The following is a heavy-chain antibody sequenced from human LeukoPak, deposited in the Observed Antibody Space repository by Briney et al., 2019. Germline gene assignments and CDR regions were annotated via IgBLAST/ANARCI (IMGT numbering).Heavy chain of an antibody. D-gene: IGHD1-26*01. CDR2: IIPIFGTA. V-gene: IGHV1-69*13. J-gene: IGHJ6*03. CDR3: ARGWELRDYMDV. Sequence: SVKVSCKASGYTFTSYAISWVRQAPGQGLEWMGGIIPIFGTANYAQKFQGRVTITADESTSTAYMELSSLRSEDTAVYYCARGWELRDYMDVWGKGTTVTVSS. CDR1: GYTFTSYA.